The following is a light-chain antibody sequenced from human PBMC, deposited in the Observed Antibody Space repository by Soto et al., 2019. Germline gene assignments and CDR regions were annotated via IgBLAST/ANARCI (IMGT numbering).Light chain of an antibody. CDR2: GAS. Sequence: EIVLTQSPCTLSFSPLERSTLSCRASQSVSSSYLAWYQQKPGQAPRLLIYGASSRATGIPDRFSGSGSGTDFTLTISRLEPEDFAVYYCQQYGSSPRTFGQGTRLEIK. J-gene: IGKJ5*01. CDR3: QQYGSSPRT. CDR1: QSVSSSY. V-gene: IGKV3-20*01.